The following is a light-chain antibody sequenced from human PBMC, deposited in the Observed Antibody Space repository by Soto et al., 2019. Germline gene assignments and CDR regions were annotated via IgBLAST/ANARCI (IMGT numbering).Light chain of an antibody. J-gene: IGLJ2*01. CDR2: DNN. CDR1: NSNIGNNY. Sequence: QSVLTQPPSVSAAPGQRVTISCSGSNSNIGNNYVSWYQQFPGTAPKLLIYDNNKRPAGTPDRFSGSKSGTSATLGITGLQTGDEADYYCGTWDTSLSAGVFGGGTKVTVL. V-gene: IGLV1-51*01. CDR3: GTWDTSLSAGV.